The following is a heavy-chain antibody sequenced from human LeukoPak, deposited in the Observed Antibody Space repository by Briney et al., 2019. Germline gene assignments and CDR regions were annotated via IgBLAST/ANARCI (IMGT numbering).Heavy chain of an antibody. D-gene: IGHD1-26*01. Sequence: SETLSLTCTVSGGSISSSSYYWGWIRQPPGKGLEWIESIYYSGSTYYNPSLKSRVTISVDTSKNQFSLKLSSVTAADTAVYYCARVAGARGYYFDYWGQGTLVTVSS. CDR1: GGSISSSSYY. V-gene: IGHV4-39*07. J-gene: IGHJ4*02. CDR2: IYYSGST. CDR3: ARVAGARGYYFDY.